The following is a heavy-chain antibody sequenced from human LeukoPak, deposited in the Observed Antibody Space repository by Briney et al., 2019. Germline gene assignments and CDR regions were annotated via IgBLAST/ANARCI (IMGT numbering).Heavy chain of an antibody. J-gene: IGHJ4*02. Sequence: GGSLRLSCAASGFTFSSFSMNWVRQAPGKRLEWVAYIRTGGSPIYYADSVKGRFTISRDNAKNLLYLQMNSLRDEDTAVYYCTRDPHALDYWGQGTLVTVSS. V-gene: IGHV3-48*02. CDR1: GFTFSSFS. CDR3: TRDPHALDY. CDR2: IRTGGSPI.